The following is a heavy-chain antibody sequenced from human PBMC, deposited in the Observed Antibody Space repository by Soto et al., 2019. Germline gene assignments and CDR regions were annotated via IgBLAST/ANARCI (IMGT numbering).Heavy chain of an antibody. CDR2: IGAYNGDT. V-gene: IGHV1-18*01. J-gene: IGHJ3*02. CDR3: ARDRGYGPDTFDI. CDR1: GYSFSSYG. Sequence: QVQLVQSGAEVKNPGASVKVSCKASGYSFSSYGISWVRQAPGQGLEWVGWIGAYNGDTNYAQKLQGRVTLTTDTSTSTAYMELKSLRSDDTAMYYCARDRGYGPDTFDIWGQGTMVIVNS. D-gene: IGHD3-10*01.